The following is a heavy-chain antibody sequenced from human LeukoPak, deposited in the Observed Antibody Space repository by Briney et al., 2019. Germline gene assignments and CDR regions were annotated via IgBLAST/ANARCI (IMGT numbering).Heavy chain of an antibody. Sequence: WGSLKLSCAASGFIFNTYWMDGVRQTPGKGLEWVANIKYDGTTKYYVDSVKGRFTISRDSDKKLLYLQMNNLRAEDTAVYFCSRQLDEWGQGTLVTASS. J-gene: IGHJ4*02. CDR3: SRQLDE. CDR1: GFIFNTYW. CDR2: IKYDGTTK. V-gene: IGHV3-7*03.